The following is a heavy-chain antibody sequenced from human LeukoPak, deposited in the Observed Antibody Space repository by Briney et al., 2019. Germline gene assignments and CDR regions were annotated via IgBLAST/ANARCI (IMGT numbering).Heavy chain of an antibody. V-gene: IGHV4-61*02. D-gene: IGHD5-18*01. Sequence: SETLSLTCTVSGGSISSGSYYWSWIRQPAGKELEWIGRIYASGSTNYNPSLKSRVTISLDTSKNQFSLKLSSVTAADTAVYYCARARYSYGMYYFDYWGQGTLVTVSS. CDR1: GGSISSGSYY. CDR3: ARARYSYGMYYFDY. CDR2: IYASGST. J-gene: IGHJ4*02.